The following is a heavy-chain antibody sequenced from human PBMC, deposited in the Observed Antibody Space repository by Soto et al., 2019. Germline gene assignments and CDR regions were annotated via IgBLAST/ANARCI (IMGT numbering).Heavy chain of an antibody. V-gene: IGHV1-69*01. J-gene: IGHJ4*02. Sequence: QVQLVQSGAEVKKPGSSVKVSCKAFGVTISNFAVTWLRQAPGQGLQWLGGITPLFETTNYAQNFQGRVTITADESTTTSYMELRGLASEDTAVYYCARGYGGYFDDWGQGTLVAVSS. CDR3: ARGYGGYFDD. D-gene: IGHD4-17*01. CDR1: GVTISNFA. CDR2: ITPLFETT.